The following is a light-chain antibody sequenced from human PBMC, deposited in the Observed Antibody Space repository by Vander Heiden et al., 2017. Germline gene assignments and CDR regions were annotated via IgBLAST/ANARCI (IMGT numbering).Light chain of an antibody. Sequence: IVLTPSPATLSLSPGERPARSCRASESVSSYLAWYQQKPGQAPRLLIYDASNRATGIPARFSGSGFGTDFTLTISSLEPEDFALYYCQQRSNWPIFTFGPGTKVDIK. CDR2: DAS. CDR3: QQRSNWPIFT. CDR1: ESVSSY. J-gene: IGKJ3*01. V-gene: IGKV3-11*01.